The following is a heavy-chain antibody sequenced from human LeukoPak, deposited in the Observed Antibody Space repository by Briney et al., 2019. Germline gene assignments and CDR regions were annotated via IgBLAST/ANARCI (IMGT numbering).Heavy chain of an antibody. CDR1: GFTFSSYG. J-gene: IGHJ4*02. CDR3: AKDQRSITIFGVVYDY. Sequence: GGSLRLSCAASGFTFSSYGMHWVRQAPGKWLEWVAFIRYDGSNKYYADSVKGRFTISRDNSKNTLYLQMNSLRAEDTAVYYCAKDQRSITIFGVVYDYWGQGTLVTVSS. V-gene: IGHV3-30*02. CDR2: IRYDGSNK. D-gene: IGHD3-3*01.